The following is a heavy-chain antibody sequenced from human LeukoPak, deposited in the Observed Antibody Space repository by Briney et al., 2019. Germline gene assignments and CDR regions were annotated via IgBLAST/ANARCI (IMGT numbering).Heavy chain of an antibody. CDR2: ISGSGGST. CDR1: GFTFSSYA. CDR3: AKGVAASLKRSWFDP. D-gene: IGHD6-25*01. V-gene: IGHV3-23*01. Sequence: PGGSLRLSCAASGFTFSSYAMSWVRQAPGKGLEWVSAISGSGGSTYYADSVKGRFTISRDNSKNTLYLQMNSLRAEDTAVYYCAKGVAASLKRSWFDPWGQGTLVTVSS. J-gene: IGHJ5*02.